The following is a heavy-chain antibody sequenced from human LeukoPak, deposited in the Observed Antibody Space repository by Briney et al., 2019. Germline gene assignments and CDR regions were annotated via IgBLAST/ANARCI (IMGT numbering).Heavy chain of an antibody. D-gene: IGHD1-26*01. V-gene: IGHV4-61*02. CDR1: GGSISSGSYY. CDR2: IYTSGST. CDR3: ARGGPKGGFDY. J-gene: IGHJ4*02. Sequence: SETLSLTCTVSGGSISSGSYYWSWIRQPAGKGLEWIGRIYTSGSTNYNPSPKSRVTISVDTSKNQFSLKLSSVTAADTAVYYCARGGPKGGFDYWGQGTLVTVSS.